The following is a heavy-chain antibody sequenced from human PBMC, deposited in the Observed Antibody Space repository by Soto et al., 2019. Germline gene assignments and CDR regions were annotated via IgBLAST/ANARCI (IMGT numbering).Heavy chain of an antibody. CDR3: ARGKYYYGSGSYWGNYYYTYMDV. J-gene: IGHJ6*03. CDR1: GYTFTGYY. D-gene: IGHD3-10*01. CDR2: INPNSGGT. Sequence: ASVKVSCKASGYTFTGYYMHWVRQAPGQGLEWMGWINPNSGGTNYAQKFQGWVTMTRDTSISTAYMELSRLRSDDTAVYYCARGKYYYGSGSYWGNYYYTYMDVWGKGTTLTVSS. V-gene: IGHV1-2*04.